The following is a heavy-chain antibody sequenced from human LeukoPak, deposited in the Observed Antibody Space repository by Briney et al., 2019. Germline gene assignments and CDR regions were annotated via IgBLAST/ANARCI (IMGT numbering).Heavy chain of an antibody. CDR3: ARDFRVGATDSPSFDY. D-gene: IGHD1-26*01. Sequence: GGSLRLSCAASGFTFSSYGMHWVRQAPGKGLEWVAVIWYDGSNKYYADSVKGRFTISRDNSKNTLYLQMNSLRAEDTAVYYCARDFRVGATDSPSFDYWGQGTLVTVSS. V-gene: IGHV3-33*01. CDR2: IWYDGSNK. CDR1: GFTFSSYG. J-gene: IGHJ4*02.